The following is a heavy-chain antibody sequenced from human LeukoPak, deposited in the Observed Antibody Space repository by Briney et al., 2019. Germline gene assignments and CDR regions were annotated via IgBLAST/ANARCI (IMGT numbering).Heavy chain of an antibody. D-gene: IGHD6-6*01. CDR1: GYTFTGYY. CDR3: ARMYSSSRGDAFDI. J-gene: IGHJ3*02. CDR2: INPNSGGT. Sequence: GASVKVSCKASGYTFTGYYMHWVRQAPGQGLEWMGWINPNSGGTHYAQKFQGRVTMTRDTSISTAYMELSRLRSDDTAVYYCARMYSSSRGDAFDIWGQGTMVTVSS. V-gene: IGHV1-2*02.